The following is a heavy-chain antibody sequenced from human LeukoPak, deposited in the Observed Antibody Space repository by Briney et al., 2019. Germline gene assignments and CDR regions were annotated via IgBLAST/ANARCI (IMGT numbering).Heavy chain of an antibody. CDR1: GYTFTSYY. CDR2: INPSGGST. V-gene: IGHV1-46*01. D-gene: IGHD3-3*01. Sequence: ASVKVSCKASGYTFTSYYMHWVRQAPGQGLEWMGIINPSGGSTSYAQKFQGRVTMTRDTSTSTVYMELSSLRSEDTAVYYCARALYYDFWSGYYKEENWFDPLGPGNPGHRLL. CDR3: ARALYYDFWSGYYKEENWFDP. J-gene: IGHJ5*02.